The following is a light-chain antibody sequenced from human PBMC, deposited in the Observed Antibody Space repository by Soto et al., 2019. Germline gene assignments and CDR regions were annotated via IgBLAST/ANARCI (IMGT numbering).Light chain of an antibody. Sequence: DIVMTQSPDSLAVSLGERATINCKSSQTVLYTSNNKNYLAWYQQRPGQAPKLLIYCASTRETGVPDRFSGSGSGTDFTLTISNLQAEDVAVYYCQQFYSTPLTFGGGTKVEIK. V-gene: IGKV4-1*01. CDR3: QQFYSTPLT. CDR1: QTVLYTSNNKNY. J-gene: IGKJ4*01. CDR2: CAS.